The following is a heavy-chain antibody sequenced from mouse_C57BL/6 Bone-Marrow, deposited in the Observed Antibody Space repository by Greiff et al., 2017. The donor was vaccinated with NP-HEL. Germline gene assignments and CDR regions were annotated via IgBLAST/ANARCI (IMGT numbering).Heavy chain of an antibody. J-gene: IGHJ2*01. CDR1: GYTFTSYW. Sequence: VQLQQPGAELVMPGASVKLSCKASGYTFTSYWMHWVKQRPGQGLEWIGEIDPSDSYTNYNQKFKGKSTLTVDKSSSTAYMQLSSLTSEDSAVYYCARCPTNYCDDWGQGTTLTVSS. D-gene: IGHD1-3*01. V-gene: IGHV1-69*01. CDR3: ARCPTNYCDD. CDR2: IDPSDSYT.